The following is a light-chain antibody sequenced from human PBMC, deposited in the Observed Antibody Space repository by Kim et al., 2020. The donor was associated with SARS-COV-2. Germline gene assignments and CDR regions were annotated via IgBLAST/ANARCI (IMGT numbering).Light chain of an antibody. CDR3: QQYGSSLIT. CDR2: GAS. V-gene: IGKV3-20*01. Sequence: SPGERATLSCRASQSVSSSYLAWYQQKPGQAPRLLIYGASSRATGIPDRFSGSGSGTDFTLTISRLEPEDFAVYYCQQYGSSLITFGQGTRLDIK. J-gene: IGKJ5*01. CDR1: QSVSSSY.